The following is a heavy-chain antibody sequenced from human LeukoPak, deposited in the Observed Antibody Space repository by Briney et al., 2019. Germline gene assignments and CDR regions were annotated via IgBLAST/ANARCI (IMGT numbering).Heavy chain of an antibody. CDR1: GGSFSGYY. J-gene: IGHJ4*02. CDR2: INQSGST. V-gene: IGHV4-34*01. D-gene: IGHD7-27*01. CDR3: ARREFPLLGPYFFDY. Sequence: PSETLSLTCAVYGGSFSGYYWTWIRQPPGEGLEWIGEINQSGSTNYKPSLKSRVTISVDTSKNQFSLMLSSVTAADTAVYYRARREFPLLGPYFFDYWGQGTLVTVSS.